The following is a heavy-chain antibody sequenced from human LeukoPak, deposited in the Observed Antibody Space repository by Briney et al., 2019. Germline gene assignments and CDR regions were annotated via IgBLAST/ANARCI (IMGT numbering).Heavy chain of an antibody. V-gene: IGHV4-59*01. Sequence: SETLSLTRTVSGGSISSYYWSWIRQPPGKGLEWIGFIYYGGSTNYNPSLKSRVTISVDTSKNQFSLKLSSVTAADTAVYYCAREYCSSTFCYDAFDIWGQGTMVTVSS. CDR2: IYYGGST. CDR1: GGSISSYY. CDR3: AREYCSSTFCYDAFDI. J-gene: IGHJ3*02. D-gene: IGHD2-2*01.